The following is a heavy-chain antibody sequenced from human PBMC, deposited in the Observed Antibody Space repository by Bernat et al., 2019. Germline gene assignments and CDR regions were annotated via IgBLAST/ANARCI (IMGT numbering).Heavy chain of an antibody. Sequence: QVQLVQSGAEVKKPGASVKVSCKASGYSFKRYAIHWVRQAPGQRLEWMGWINAGNGNTEFSQKFQGRVTITRDTSASTAYMELRSLRSEDSAVYYCARDLQDIIRGAIWEPYGMDVWGQGTTVTVSS. D-gene: IGHD3-10*01. CDR2: INAGNGNT. CDR1: GYSFKRYA. J-gene: IGHJ6*02. CDR3: ARDLQDIIRGAIWEPYGMDV. V-gene: IGHV1-3*01.